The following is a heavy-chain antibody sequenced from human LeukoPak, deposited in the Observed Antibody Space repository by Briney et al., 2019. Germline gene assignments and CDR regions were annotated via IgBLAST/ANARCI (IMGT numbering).Heavy chain of an antibody. J-gene: IGHJ3*02. V-gene: IGHV1-46*01. Sequence: ASVKVSCKAFGYTFTSNYMHWVRQAPGQGPEWMGVISPSGGSTTYAQKFQGRVTLTRDMSTSTDYLELSSLRSEDTAVYYCARWTGGVLRYFDWTTHAFDIWGQGTMVTVSS. D-gene: IGHD3-9*01. CDR1: GYTFTSNY. CDR3: ARWTGGVLRYFDWTTHAFDI. CDR2: ISPSGGST.